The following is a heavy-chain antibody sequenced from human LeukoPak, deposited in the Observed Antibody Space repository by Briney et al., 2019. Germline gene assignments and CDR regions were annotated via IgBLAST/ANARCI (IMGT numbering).Heavy chain of an antibody. CDR3: ATARNFRFEY. CDR1: GLTFRTTW. CDR2: MSGEGTTI. V-gene: IGHV3-74*01. Sequence: PGGSLRLPCATSGLTFRTTWMHWVRQAPGKGLMWVSRMSGEGTTIDYADSVKGRFTVSRDYAKNTLFLQMNNLRTEDTALYFCATARNFRFEYWGQGSLVIVSA. D-gene: IGHD1-7*01. J-gene: IGHJ4*02.